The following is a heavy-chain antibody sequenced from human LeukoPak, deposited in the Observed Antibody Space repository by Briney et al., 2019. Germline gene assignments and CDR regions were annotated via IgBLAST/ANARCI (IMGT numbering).Heavy chain of an antibody. J-gene: IGHJ6*03. CDR3: ARDQIDYYGDYGGHMDV. Sequence: GGSLRLSCAASGFTFSSYAMSWVRQAPGKGLEWVSSISSLSSYIYYADSVKGRFTISRDNTKNSLYLQMNSLRADDTAVYYCARDQIDYYGDYGGHMDVWGKGTTVTVSS. CDR1: GFTFSSYA. CDR2: ISSLSSYI. V-gene: IGHV3-21*01. D-gene: IGHD4-17*01.